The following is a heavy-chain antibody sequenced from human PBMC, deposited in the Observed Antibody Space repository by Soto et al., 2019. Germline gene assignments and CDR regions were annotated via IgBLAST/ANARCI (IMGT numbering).Heavy chain of an antibody. J-gene: IGHJ5*02. CDR2: IYHSGST. CDR3: ARGGYATLNWFDP. CDR1: GGSISSGGYS. Sequence: SETLSLTCAVSGGSISSGGYSWSWIRQPPGKGLEWIGYIYHSGSTYYNPSLKSRVTISVDGSKNQFSLKLSSVTAADTAVYYCARGGYATLNWFDPWGQGTLVTVSS. D-gene: IGHD5-12*01. V-gene: IGHV4-30-2*01.